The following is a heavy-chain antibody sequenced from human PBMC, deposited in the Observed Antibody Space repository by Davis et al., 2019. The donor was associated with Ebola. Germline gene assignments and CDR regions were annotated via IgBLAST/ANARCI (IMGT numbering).Heavy chain of an antibody. CDR2: INHSGST. V-gene: IGHV4-34*01. CDR1: GGSFSGYY. J-gene: IGHJ4*02. CDR3: ARRDKNYDYSFDY. Sequence: MPSETLSLTCAVYGGSFSGYYWSWIRQPPGKGLEWIGEINHSGSTNYNPSLKSRVTISVDTSKNQFSLKLSSVTAADTAVYYCARRDKNYDYSFDYWGQGTLVTVSS. D-gene: IGHD1-7*01.